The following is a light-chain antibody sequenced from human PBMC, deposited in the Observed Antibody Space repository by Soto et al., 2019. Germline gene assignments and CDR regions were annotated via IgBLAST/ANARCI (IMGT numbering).Light chain of an antibody. V-gene: IGKV3-15*01. Sequence: ETVMTQSPATLSVSPGERPTLSCRASQSVSSNLAWYQQKPGQAPRLLIYDASTRAPGIPARSSGSGSGTELTLTISSLQSEDFAVYYCQQYNTWPLTFGPGTKVDIK. J-gene: IGKJ3*01. CDR2: DAS. CDR3: QQYNTWPLT. CDR1: QSVSSN.